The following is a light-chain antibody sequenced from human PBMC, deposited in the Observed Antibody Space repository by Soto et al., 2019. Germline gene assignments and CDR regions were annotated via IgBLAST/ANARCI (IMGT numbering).Light chain of an antibody. J-gene: IGLJ3*02. V-gene: IGLV1-44*01. CDR1: TSNIGSNI. CDR2: DNN. CDR3: AAWDDSLTGLV. Sequence: QPVLTQPPSASGTPGQRITISCSGRTSNIGSNIVAWYQHLPGTAPKLLIYDNNQRPSGVPDRFFGSKSGTSASLAISGLQPDDEAHYYCAAWDDSLTGLVFGGGTQLTVL.